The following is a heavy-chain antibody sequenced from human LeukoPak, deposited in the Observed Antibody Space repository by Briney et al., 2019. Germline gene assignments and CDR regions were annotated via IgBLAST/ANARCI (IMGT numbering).Heavy chain of an antibody. CDR2: ISSSSSTI. J-gene: IGHJ6*02. CDR3: ARDGIVGAPYYYYGMDV. CDR1: GFTFSSYS. V-gene: IGHV3-48*04. D-gene: IGHD1-26*01. Sequence: GGSLRLSCAASGFTFSSYSMNWVRQAPGKGLEWVSYISSSSSTIYYADSVKGRFTISRGNAKNSLYLQMNSLRAEDTAVYYCARDGIVGAPYYYYGMDVWGQGTTVTVSS.